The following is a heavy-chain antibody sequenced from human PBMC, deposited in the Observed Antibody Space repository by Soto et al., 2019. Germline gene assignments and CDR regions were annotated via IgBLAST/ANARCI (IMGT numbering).Heavy chain of an antibody. CDR3: VAMIAKGSIDY. V-gene: IGHV3-23*01. CDR2: ISGSGGST. D-gene: IGHD3-22*01. J-gene: IGHJ4*02. CDR1: GFTFSSYA. Sequence: PGGSLRLSCAASGFTFSSYAMSWVRQAPGKGLEWVSAISGSGGSTYYADSVQGRFTISRDNSKNTLYLQMNSLRAEDTAVYYCVAMIAKGSIDYWGQGTLVTVSS.